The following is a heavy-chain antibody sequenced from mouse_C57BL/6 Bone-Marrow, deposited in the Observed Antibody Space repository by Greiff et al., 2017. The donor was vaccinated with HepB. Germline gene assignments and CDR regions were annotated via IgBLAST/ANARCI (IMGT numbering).Heavy chain of an antibody. CDR3: TTLGAYAMDY. V-gene: IGHV14-4*01. CDR2: IDPENGDT. CDR1: GFNIKDDY. J-gene: IGHJ4*01. Sequence: VQPQQSGAELVRPGASVKLSCTASGFNIKDDYMHWVKQRPEQGLEWIGWIDPENGDTEYASKFQGKATITADTSSNTAYLQLSSLTSEDTAVYYCTTLGAYAMDYWGQGTSVTVSS.